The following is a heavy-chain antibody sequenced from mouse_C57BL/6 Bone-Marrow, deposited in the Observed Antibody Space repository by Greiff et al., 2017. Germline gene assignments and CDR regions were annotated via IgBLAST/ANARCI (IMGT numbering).Heavy chain of an antibody. CDR2: FYPGSGSI. CDR3: ARHEGYGYVFAY. D-gene: IGHD2-2*01. Sequence: VQLQQSGAELVKPGASVKLSCKASGYTFTEYTIHWVKQRSGQGLEWIGRFYPGSGSIKYNEKFKDKATLTADTSSSTVYMELSRLTYEDSAVYFCARHEGYGYVFAYWGQGTLVTVSA. CDR1: GYTFTEYT. J-gene: IGHJ3*01. V-gene: IGHV1-62-2*01.